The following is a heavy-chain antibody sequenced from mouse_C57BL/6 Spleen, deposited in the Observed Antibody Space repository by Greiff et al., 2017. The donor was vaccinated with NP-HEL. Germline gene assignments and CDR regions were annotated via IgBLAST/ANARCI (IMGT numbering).Heavy chain of an antibody. CDR1: GYTFTSYT. CDR3: ARRDYYGSSPLGFDY. Sequence: QVHVKQSGAELARPGASVKMSCKASGYTFTSYTMHWVKQRPGQGLEWIGYINPSSGYTKYNQKFKDKATLTADKSSSTAYMQLSSLTSEDSAVYYCARRDYYGSSPLGFDYWGQGTTLTVSS. CDR2: INPSSGYT. V-gene: IGHV1-4*01. J-gene: IGHJ2*01. D-gene: IGHD1-1*01.